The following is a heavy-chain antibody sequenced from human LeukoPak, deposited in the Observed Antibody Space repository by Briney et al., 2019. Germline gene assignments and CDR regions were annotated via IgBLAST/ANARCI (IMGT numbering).Heavy chain of an antibody. J-gene: IGHJ4*02. Sequence: ASVKVSCKASGYTFTSYDINWVRQTTGQELEWMGWMNPNSGNTGYAQKFQGRVTMTRNTSISTAYMELSSLRSEDTAVYYCARGLYYSDSRGYYVDPLPKAADYWAQGTLVTVSS. CDR3: ARGLYYSDSRGYYVDPLPKAADY. CDR2: MNPNSGNT. D-gene: IGHD3-22*01. V-gene: IGHV1-8*01. CDR1: GYTFTSYD.